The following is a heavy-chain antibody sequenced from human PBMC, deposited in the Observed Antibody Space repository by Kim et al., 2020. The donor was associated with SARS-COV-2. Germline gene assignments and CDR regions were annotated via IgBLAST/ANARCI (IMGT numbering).Heavy chain of an antibody. CDR3: ARFRKHYYDSSGWDFDL. D-gene: IGHD3-22*01. J-gene: IGHJ2*01. V-gene: IGHV1-69*04. CDR2: IIPILGIA. Sequence: SVKVSCKAYGGTFSSYAISWVRQAAGQGLEWMGRIIPILGIANFAQKFQGRATITSDKSTSTAYMELSSLRSEDTAVYYSARFRKHYYDSSGWDFDLWGRGTLVTVSS. CDR1: GGTFSSYA.